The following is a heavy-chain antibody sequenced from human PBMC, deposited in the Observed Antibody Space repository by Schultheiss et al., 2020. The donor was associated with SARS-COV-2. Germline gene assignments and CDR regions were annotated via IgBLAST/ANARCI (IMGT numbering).Heavy chain of an antibody. D-gene: IGHD3-3*01. CDR1: GFTFSNYG. Sequence: GESLKISSAASGFTFSNYGMHWVRQAPGKGLEWVAVIWNDGGNKYYADSVKGRFTISRDNSKNTLYLQMNSLRAEDTAVYYCARSIFGVVKVFDYWGQGTLVTVSS. J-gene: IGHJ4*02. CDR2: IWNDGGNK. CDR3: ARSIFGVVKVFDY. V-gene: IGHV3-33*01.